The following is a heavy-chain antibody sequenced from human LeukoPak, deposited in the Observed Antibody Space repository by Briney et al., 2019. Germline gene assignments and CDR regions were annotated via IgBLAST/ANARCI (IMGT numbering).Heavy chain of an antibody. D-gene: IGHD2-21*02. CDR3: STEGLAYCDGDCYS. V-gene: IGHV3-15*01. CDR1: GFTFSNAW. Sequence: GGSLRLSCAASGFTFSNAWMSWVRQAPGKGLEWVGHIKSKPDGGTTDYAAPVKGRFTISRDDSKNTLYLQMNTLKTEDTAVYYCSTEGLAYCDGDCYSWGQGTLVTASS. CDR2: IKSKPDGGTT. J-gene: IGHJ5*02.